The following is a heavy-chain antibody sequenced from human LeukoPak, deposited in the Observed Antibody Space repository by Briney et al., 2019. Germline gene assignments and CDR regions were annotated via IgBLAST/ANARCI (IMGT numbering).Heavy chain of an antibody. Sequence: PSETLSLTCAVYGGSFSGYYWSWIRRPPGKGLEWIGEINHSGSTNYNPSLKSRVTISVDTSKNQFSLKLSSVTAADTAVYYCARGDLKGYWGQGTLVTVSS. CDR3: ARGDLKGY. V-gene: IGHV4-34*01. J-gene: IGHJ4*02. CDR2: INHSGST. CDR1: GGSFSGYY.